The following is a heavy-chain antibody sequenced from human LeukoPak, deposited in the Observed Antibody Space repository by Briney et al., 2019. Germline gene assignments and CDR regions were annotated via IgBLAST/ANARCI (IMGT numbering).Heavy chain of an antibody. D-gene: IGHD3-9*01. J-gene: IGHJ4*02. CDR3: ARAELGGYDTFRANPVPLFDY. Sequence: PSETLSLTCTVSGGSISSYYWSWIRQPPGKGLVWIGYIYYSGSTNYNPSLKSRVTISVDTPKNQFSLKLSSVTAADTAVYYCARAELGGYDTFRANPVPLFDYWGQGTLVTVSS. CDR2: IYYSGST. CDR1: GGSISSYY. V-gene: IGHV4-59*01.